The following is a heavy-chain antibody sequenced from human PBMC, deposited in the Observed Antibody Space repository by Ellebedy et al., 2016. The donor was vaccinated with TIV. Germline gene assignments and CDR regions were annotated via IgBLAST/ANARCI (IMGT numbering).Heavy chain of an antibody. J-gene: IGHJ4*02. D-gene: IGHD5-18*01. Sequence: GESLKISCAASGFTFNDFWITWVRQAPGKVLEWVANINKDGSGTYYMDSVKGRFTVSRDNAKNSAYLQMNSLRAEDTAVYYCGSGYTSGHWGQGAQVTVTS. V-gene: IGHV3-7*03. CDR1: GFTFNDFW. CDR3: GSGYTSGH. CDR2: INKDGSGT.